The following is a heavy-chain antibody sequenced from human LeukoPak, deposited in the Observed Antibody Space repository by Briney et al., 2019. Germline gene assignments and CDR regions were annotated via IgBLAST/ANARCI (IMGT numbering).Heavy chain of an antibody. D-gene: IGHD3-16*01. CDR3: ARQPSNYDYVWGSYGTHLNFDY. Sequence: SETLSLTCAVSGYSISSGYYWGWIRQPPGKGLEWIGSIYHSGSTYYNPSLKSRVTISVDTSKNQFSLKLSSVTAADTAVYYCARQPSNYDYVWGSYGTHLNFDYWGQGTLVTVSS. V-gene: IGHV4-38-2*01. J-gene: IGHJ4*02. CDR2: IYHSGST. CDR1: GYSISSGYY.